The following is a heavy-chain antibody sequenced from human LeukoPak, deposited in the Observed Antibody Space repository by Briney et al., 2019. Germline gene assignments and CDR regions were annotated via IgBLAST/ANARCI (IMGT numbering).Heavy chain of an antibody. D-gene: IGHD6-13*01. CDR3: ANIPYSSSCTFYY. J-gene: IGHJ4*02. Sequence: PGGSLRLSCAASGFTFSSNSMNWVRQAPGKGLEWVSSISSSSSYIYYADSVKGRFTISRDNAKNSLYLQMNSLRAEDTAVYYCANIPYSSSCTFYYWGQGTLVTVSS. V-gene: IGHV3-21*01. CDR1: GFTFSSNS. CDR2: ISSSSSYI.